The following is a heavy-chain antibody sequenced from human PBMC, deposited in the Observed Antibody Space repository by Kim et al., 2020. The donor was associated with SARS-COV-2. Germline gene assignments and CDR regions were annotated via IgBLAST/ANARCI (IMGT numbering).Heavy chain of an antibody. CDR3: ARTRRVDYYGSGRDFFGFDY. J-gene: IGHJ4*02. D-gene: IGHD3-10*01. CDR2: INPNSGGT. CDR1: GYTFTGYY. V-gene: IGHV1-2*04. Sequence: ASVKVSCKASGYTFTGYYMHWVRQAPGQGLEWMGWINPNSGGTNYAQKFQGWVTMTRDTSISTAYMELSRLRSDDTAVYYCARTRRVDYYGSGRDFFGFDYWGQGTLVTVSS.